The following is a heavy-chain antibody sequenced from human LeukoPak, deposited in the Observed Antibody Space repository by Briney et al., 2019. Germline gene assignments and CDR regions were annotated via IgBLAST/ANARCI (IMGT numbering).Heavy chain of an antibody. CDR3: ARDQKLIIQRGYCTNGVCYEVNY. Sequence: GASVKVSCKASGYTFTSYYMHWVRQAPGQGLEWMGWINTNTGNPTYAQGFTGRFVFSLDTSVSTAYLQISSLKAEDTAVYYCARDQKLIIQRGYCTNGVCYEVNYWGQGTLVTVSS. J-gene: IGHJ4*02. D-gene: IGHD2-8*01. V-gene: IGHV7-4-1*02. CDR1: GYTFTSYY. CDR2: INTNTGNP.